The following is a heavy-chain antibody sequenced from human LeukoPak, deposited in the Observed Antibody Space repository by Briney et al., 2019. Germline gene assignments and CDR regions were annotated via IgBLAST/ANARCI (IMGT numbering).Heavy chain of an antibody. CDR2: INWNGGST. V-gene: IGHV3-20*04. CDR1: GFTFDDYG. Sequence: GGSPRLSCAASGFTFDDYGMSWVRQAPGKGLEWVSGINWNGGSTGYADSVKGRFTISRDNAKNSLYLQMNSLRAEDTALYYCARVIATRPHYHYYMDVWGKGTTVTVSS. J-gene: IGHJ6*03. D-gene: IGHD6-6*01. CDR3: ARVIATRPHYHYYMDV.